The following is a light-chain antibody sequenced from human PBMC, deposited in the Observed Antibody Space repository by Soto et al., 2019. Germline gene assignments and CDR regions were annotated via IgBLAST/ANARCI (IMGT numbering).Light chain of an antibody. CDR1: QSISSY. V-gene: IGKV1-39*01. CDR3: QQRYSTLYT. Sequence: DIQMTQSPSSLFASVGDRVTITCRASQSISSYLNWYQQKPGKAPKLLIYDASSLQSGVPSRFSGSGSGTDFTLTISSLQPEDFATYYCQQRYSTLYTFGQGTKLEIK. CDR2: DAS. J-gene: IGKJ2*01.